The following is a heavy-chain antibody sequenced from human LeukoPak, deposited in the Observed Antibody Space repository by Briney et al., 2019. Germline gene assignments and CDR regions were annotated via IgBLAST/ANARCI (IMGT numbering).Heavy chain of an antibody. J-gene: IGHJ4*02. Sequence: GGSLRLSCAASGFTFSSSAMGWVRQAPGKGLEWVSAIGGSGGNTYYADSVKGRFTISRDSSKNTLYLQMSSLRAEDTAVYYCARVDQWPSDSWGQGTLVTVSS. CDR2: IGGSGGNT. CDR1: GFTFSSSA. CDR3: ARVDQWPSDS. V-gene: IGHV3-23*01. D-gene: IGHD6-19*01.